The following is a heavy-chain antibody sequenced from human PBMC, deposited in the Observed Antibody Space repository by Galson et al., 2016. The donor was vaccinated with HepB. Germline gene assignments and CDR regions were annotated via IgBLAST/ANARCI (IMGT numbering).Heavy chain of an antibody. CDR1: GDSVSSSRAA. CDR3: ARAVEYYTFWSRLYGMDV. CDR2: TYYRLKWNN. D-gene: IGHD3-3*01. Sequence: CAISGDSVSSSRAAWNWIRQSPSRGLEWLGRTYYRLKWNNDYAVSFKSRIIINPDTSKNQFSLQLKSVTPEDTAVYYCARAVEYYTFWSRLYGMDVWGQGTTVIVSS. J-gene: IGHJ6*02. V-gene: IGHV6-1*01.